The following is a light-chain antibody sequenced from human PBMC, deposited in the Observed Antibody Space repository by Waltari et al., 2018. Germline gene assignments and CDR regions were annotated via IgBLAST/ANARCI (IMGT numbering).Light chain of an antibody. CDR2: EVS. Sequence: QSALTQPPSASGSPGQSVTISCTGTSSDVGGYNYVSWYQQHPGKAPQLRIFEVSKRPSGVPDRFSGSKSGNTASLTVSGLQAEDEAEYYCSSYAGNNTPYVVGTGTKVTVL. CDR1: SSDVGGYNY. CDR3: SSYAGNNTPYV. J-gene: IGLJ1*01. V-gene: IGLV2-8*01.